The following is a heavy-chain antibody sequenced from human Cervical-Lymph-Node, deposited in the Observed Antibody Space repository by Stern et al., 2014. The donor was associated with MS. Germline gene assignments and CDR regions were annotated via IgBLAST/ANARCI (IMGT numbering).Heavy chain of an antibody. CDR3: AREEGGSSKVDY. D-gene: IGHD2-2*01. Sequence: MQLQESGPGLVTPSQTLSLTCTLSGGSISTSGYYWTWIRQRPGKGLEWIGYIYYSGTAYYNPSLKSRVTVSVDTSKNQFALKVTAMTAADTAVYYCAREEGGSSKVDYWGQGTLVTVSS. J-gene: IGHJ4*02. CDR2: IYYSGTA. V-gene: IGHV4-31*03. CDR1: GGSISTSGYY.